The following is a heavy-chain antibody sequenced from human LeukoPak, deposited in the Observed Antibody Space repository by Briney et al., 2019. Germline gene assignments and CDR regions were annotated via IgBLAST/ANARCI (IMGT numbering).Heavy chain of an antibody. CDR3: TRRYYYNLGSFPFDF. CDR1: GGPFSGYF. D-gene: IGHD3-10*01. CDR2: IHNSGTT. Sequence: SETLSLTCAVSGGPFSGYFWSWIRQSSGKGLEWIGEIHNSGTTNYNPSLNSRVTISEDTSKNQFYLNLSSVTAADTAVYYCTRRYYYNLGSFPFDFWGQGTLVTVSS. V-gene: IGHV4-34*01. J-gene: IGHJ4*02.